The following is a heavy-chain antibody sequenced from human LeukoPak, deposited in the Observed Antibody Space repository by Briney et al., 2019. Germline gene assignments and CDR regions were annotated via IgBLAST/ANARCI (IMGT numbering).Heavy chain of an antibody. CDR2: IHSGGYT. CDR1: GFTVSSNY. V-gene: IGHV3-66*01. D-gene: IGHD1-1*01. J-gene: IGHJ4*02. Sequence: GGSLRLSCAASGFTVSSNYMSWVRQAPGKGLEWVSVIHSGGYTDYADSVKGRFTISRDNAENSLYLQMNSLRAEDTAVYYCARGPKYIASTGPHYFDYWGQGTLVTVSS. CDR3: ARGPKYIASTGPHYFDY.